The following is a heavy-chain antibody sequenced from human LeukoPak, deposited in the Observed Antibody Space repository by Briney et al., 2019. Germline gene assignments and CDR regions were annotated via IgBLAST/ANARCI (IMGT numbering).Heavy chain of an antibody. J-gene: IGHJ4*02. D-gene: IGHD1-26*01. V-gene: IGHV3-23*01. CDR2: ITGSGGNT. CDR3: AKERSYLLDY. CDR1: GFTFSNYG. Sequence: GGSLRLSCAASGFTFSNYGMSWVRQAPGKGLEWVSAITGSGGNTYYADSVKGRFTISRDNSKNTLYLQMNSLRAEDTAVYYCAKERSYLLDYWGQGTLVTVSS.